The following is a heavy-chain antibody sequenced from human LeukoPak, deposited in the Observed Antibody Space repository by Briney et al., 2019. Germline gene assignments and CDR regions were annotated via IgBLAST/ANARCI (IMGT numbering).Heavy chain of an antibody. CDR2: ISGGGETT. J-gene: IGHJ4*02. Sequence: GGSLRLSCAASGFTFNNYAMNWVRQAPGKALEWVSPISGGGETTYYADSAKGRFTISRDNSQNTLYLQMNSLRAEDTAVYYCARDYADYVGYFFFDYWGQGTLVTVSS. CDR1: GFTFNNYA. D-gene: IGHD4-17*01. V-gene: IGHV3-23*01. CDR3: ARDYADYVGYFFFDY.